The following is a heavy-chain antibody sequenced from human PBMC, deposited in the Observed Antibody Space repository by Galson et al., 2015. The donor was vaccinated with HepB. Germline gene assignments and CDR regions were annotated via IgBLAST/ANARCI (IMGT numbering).Heavy chain of an antibody. J-gene: IGHJ4*02. CDR3: AREGIAGPTNPVDY. D-gene: IGHD6-13*01. Sequence: SVKVSCKASGGTFSTYTISWVRQAPGQGLEWMGGITPIFGTAKYAQKFQGRVTITADESTSTTYMELSSLRPDDTAVYYCAREGIAGPTNPVDYWGQGTQVTVSS. CDR1: GGTFSTYT. V-gene: IGHV1-69*13. CDR2: ITPIFGTA.